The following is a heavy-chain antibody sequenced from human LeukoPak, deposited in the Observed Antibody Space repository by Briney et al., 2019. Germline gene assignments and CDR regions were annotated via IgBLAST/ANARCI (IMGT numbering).Heavy chain of an antibody. CDR2: IYYSGST. V-gene: IGHV4-59*01. D-gene: IGHD6-19*01. CDR1: GGSISSYY. Sequence: KPSETLSLTCTVSGGSISSYYWSWIRQPPGKGLEWIGYIYYSGSTNYNPSLKSRVTISVGTSKNQFSLKLSSVTAADTAVYYCARGGSSGWYFHYYYYGMDVWGQGITVTVSS. J-gene: IGHJ6*02. CDR3: ARGGSSGWYFHYYYYGMDV.